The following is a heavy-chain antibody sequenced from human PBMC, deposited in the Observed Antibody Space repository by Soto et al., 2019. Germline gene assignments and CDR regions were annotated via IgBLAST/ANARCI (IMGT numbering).Heavy chain of an antibody. CDR3: AKDRTIASRNFDS. D-gene: IGHD6-6*01. V-gene: IGHV3-23*01. J-gene: IGHJ4*02. CDR2: ISGIVGST. Sequence: LILSCAASGFTFSSYSMHWVRQAPGKGLEWVSSISGIVGSTFYADSVKGRFTISRDNSMNTLYLQMNSLRAEDTAVYYCAKDRTIASRNFDSWGQGALVTVSS. CDR1: GFTFSSYS.